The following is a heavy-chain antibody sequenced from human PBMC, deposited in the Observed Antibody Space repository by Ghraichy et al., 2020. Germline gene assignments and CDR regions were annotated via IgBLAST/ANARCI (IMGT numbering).Heavy chain of an antibody. Sequence: ASVKVSCKASGYTFDNYGIGWVRQAPGQGLEWMGWISAYTGSTHYAQKFQDRVTMNTDTSTSTAHLELRSLSSDDTAVYYCARVGSGYADYWGRGTLVTGSS. CDR2: ISAYTGST. CDR3: ARVGSGYADY. J-gene: IGHJ4*02. CDR1: GYTFDNYG. D-gene: IGHD3-3*01. V-gene: IGHV1-18*01.